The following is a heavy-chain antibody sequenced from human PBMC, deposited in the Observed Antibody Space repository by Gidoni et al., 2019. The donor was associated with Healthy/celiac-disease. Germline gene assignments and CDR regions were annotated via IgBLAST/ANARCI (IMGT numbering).Heavy chain of an antibody. Sequence: QLQLQESGPGLVKPSATLSLTCTVSGGSISSSSYYWGWIRQPPGKGLEWIGSIYYSGSTYYNPSLKSRVTISVDTSKNQFSLKLSSVTAADTAVYYCARGGGHYYGSGSVDYWGQGTLVTVSS. CDR1: GGSISSSSYY. J-gene: IGHJ4*02. CDR3: ARGGGHYYGSGSVDY. D-gene: IGHD3-10*01. V-gene: IGHV4-39*01. CDR2: IYYSGST.